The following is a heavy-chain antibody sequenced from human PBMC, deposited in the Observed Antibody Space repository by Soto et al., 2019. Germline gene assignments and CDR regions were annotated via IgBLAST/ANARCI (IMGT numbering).Heavy chain of an antibody. CDR1: GFTFDDYA. D-gene: IGHD6-13*01. CDR2: INWNSGSI. Sequence: EVQLVESGGGLVQPGRSLRLSCAASGFTFDDYAMHWVRQVPGMSLEWVSGINWNSGSIGYGDSVKGRFAISRDNAKNALHLQMHSLSAEDTAFYYCVKDESINWYSGHFRHWGQGTLVTVSS. J-gene: IGHJ1*01. CDR3: VKDESINWYSGHFRH. V-gene: IGHV3-9*01.